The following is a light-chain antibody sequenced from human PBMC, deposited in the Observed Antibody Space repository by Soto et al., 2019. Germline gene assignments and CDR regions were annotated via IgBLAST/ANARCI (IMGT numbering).Light chain of an antibody. Sequence: EIELTQSPATLSLSPGETATLSCRASQNVDKCLAWYQQRPGQPPRLLIFDSSNRATGVPVRFSGSGSGTVFTLPIGSLELEESAVYYCQQRKNWPPITFGQGPRLDIK. V-gene: IGKV3-11*01. CDR2: DSS. CDR3: QQRKNWPPIT. CDR1: QNVDKC. J-gene: IGKJ5*01.